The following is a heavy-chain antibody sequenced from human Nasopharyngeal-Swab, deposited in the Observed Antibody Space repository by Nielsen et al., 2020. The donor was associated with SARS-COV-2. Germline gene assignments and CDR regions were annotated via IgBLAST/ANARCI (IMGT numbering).Heavy chain of an antibody. CDR2: IKSDGSST. D-gene: IGHD3-22*01. CDR3: ARVSITMIVVVPEGYFDL. Sequence: GESLKISCAASGFIFSSYWMHWVRQAPGKGLVGVSRIKSDGSSTSYADSVKGRFTISRDNARNSLYLQMNSLRAEDTAVYYCARVSITMIVVVPEGYFDLWGRGTLVTVSS. V-gene: IGHV3-74*01. CDR1: GFIFSSYW. J-gene: IGHJ2*01.